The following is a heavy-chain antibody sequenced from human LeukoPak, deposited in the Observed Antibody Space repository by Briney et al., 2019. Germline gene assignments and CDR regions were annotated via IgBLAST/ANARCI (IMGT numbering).Heavy chain of an antibody. CDR2: IIPIFGTA. V-gene: IGHV1-69*01. J-gene: IGHJ5*02. CDR3: ARDRGIAVAGNWNWFDP. Sequence: SVKVSCKASGGTFSSYVISWVRQAPGQGLEWMGGIIPIFGTANYAQKFQGRVTITADESTSTAYMELSSLRSEDTAVYYCARDRGIAVAGNWNWFDPWGQGTLVTVSS. CDR1: GGTFSSYV. D-gene: IGHD6-19*01.